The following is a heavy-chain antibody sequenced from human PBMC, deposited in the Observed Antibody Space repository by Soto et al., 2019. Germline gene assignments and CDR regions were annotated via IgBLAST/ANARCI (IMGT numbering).Heavy chain of an antibody. CDR3: ARGGHDSLLLVISDWFDP. CDR1: GGSVSSGSYY. Sequence: QVQLQESGPGLVKPSETLSLTCTVSGGSVSSGSYYWSWIRQPPGKGLEWIGYIYYSGSTNYNPSLESRVTISVDTSKNQFSLKLSSVTAADTAVYYCARGGHDSLLLVISDWFDPWGQGTLVTVSS. D-gene: IGHD3-10*01. CDR2: IYYSGST. J-gene: IGHJ5*02. V-gene: IGHV4-61*01.